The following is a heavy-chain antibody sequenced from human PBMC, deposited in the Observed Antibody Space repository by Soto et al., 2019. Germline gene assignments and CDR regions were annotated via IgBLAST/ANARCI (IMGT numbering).Heavy chain of an antibody. CDR1: GFTFSDYY. D-gene: IGHD1-7*01. J-gene: IGHJ5*01. Sequence: QVQLMESGGGLVKPAGSLRLTCTASGFTFSDYYMTWIRQAPGKGLEWVSYISTGGTTIYYADSVKGRFTMSRDNAENSLYLQMNSLRDDDTAVYYCARENYGVDSWGPGTLGTVSS. V-gene: IGHV3-11*01. CDR3: ARENYGVDS. CDR2: ISTGGTTI.